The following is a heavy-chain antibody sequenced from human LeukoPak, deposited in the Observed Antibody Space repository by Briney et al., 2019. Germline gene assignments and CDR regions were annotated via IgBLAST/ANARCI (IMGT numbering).Heavy chain of an antibody. CDR3: ARRTTVTIPFGY. D-gene: IGHD4-11*01. CDR2: INHSGST. CDR1: GGSISSGGYY. Sequence: SQTLSLTCTVSGGSISSGGYYWSWIRQPPGKGLEWSGEINHSGSTNYNPSLKSRVTISVDKSKNQFSLKLSSVTAADTAVYYCARRTTVTIPFGYWGQGTLVTVSS. V-gene: IGHV4-30-2*01. J-gene: IGHJ4*02.